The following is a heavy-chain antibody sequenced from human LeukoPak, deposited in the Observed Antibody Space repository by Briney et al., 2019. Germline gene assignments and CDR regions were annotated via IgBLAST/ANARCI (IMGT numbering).Heavy chain of an antibody. V-gene: IGHV4-30-4*07. D-gene: IGHD6-13*01. CDR1: GGSISSGGYS. CDR3: ARLPSSRRDYYYYMDV. CDR2: IYYSGST. J-gene: IGHJ6*03. Sequence: SQTLSLTCAVSGGSISSGGYSWSWIRQPPGKGLEWIGYIYYSGSTNYNPSLKSRVTISVDTSKNQFSLKLSSVTAADTAVYYCARLPSSRRDYYYYMDVWGKGTTVTVSS.